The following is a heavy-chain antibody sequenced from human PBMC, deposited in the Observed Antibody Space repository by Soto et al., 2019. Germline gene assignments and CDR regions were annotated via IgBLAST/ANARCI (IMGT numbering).Heavy chain of an antibody. CDR3: TRAPSYYGSGSYH. J-gene: IGHJ4*02. V-gene: IGHV3-72*01. CDR2: VKNKANSYTT. D-gene: IGHD3-10*01. Sequence: GGSLRLSCAASGFTFSDPYMDWVRQAPGKGLEWVGRVKNKANSYTTEYAASVKGRFTISRDDSRNSVYLQMNSLKTEDTAVYYCTRAPSYYGSGSYHWGQGTLVTVSS. CDR1: GFTFSDPY.